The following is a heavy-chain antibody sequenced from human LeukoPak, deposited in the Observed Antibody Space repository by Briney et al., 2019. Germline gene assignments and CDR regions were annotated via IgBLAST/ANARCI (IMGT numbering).Heavy chain of an antibody. CDR3: ARGRVIADAEYFQH. V-gene: IGHV4-39*01. D-gene: IGHD2-21*01. J-gene: IGHJ1*01. CDR2: IYYSGST. Sequence: SETLSLTCTVSGGSISSSSYYWGWIRQPPGTGLEWIGSIYYSGSTYYNPSLKSRVTISVDTSKNQFSLKLSSVTAADTAVYYCARGRVIADAEYFQHWGQGTLVTVSS. CDR1: GGSISSSSYY.